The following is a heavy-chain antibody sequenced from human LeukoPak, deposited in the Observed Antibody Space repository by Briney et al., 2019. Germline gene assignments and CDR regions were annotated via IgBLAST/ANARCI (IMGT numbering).Heavy chain of an antibody. CDR3: ARSGSYANDAFDI. V-gene: IGHV4-4*07. Sequence: PSETLSLTCTVSGGSISSYYWSWIRQPAGKGLEWIGRMYLSGNTNYNPSLKSRVTMSPDTSKNQFSLKLSSVTAADTAVYYCARSGSYANDAFDIWGRGTMVTVSS. D-gene: IGHD1-26*01. CDR1: GGSISSYY. CDR2: MYLSGNT. J-gene: IGHJ3*02.